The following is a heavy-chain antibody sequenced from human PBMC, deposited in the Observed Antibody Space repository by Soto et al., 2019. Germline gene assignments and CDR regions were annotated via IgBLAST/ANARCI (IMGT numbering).Heavy chain of an antibody. CDR3: ARGGGVGVAGSAAFDM. CDR1: GYPVTAYY. V-gene: IGHV1-2*02. D-gene: IGHD3-3*01. J-gene: IGHJ3*02. CDR2: INPATGAA. Sequence: QLHLVQSGAVVKKPGASVTVSCSASGYPVTAYYMHWVRQAPGRGLEWMGGINPATGAAKYTQTFQGRVPRARDTSTSTVFMELSGLTSEDTAVFYCARGGGVGVAGSAAFDMWGQGTWVTVSS.